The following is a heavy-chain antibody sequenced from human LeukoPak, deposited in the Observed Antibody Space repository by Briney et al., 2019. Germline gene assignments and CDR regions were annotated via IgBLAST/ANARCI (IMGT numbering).Heavy chain of an antibody. Sequence: SETLSLTCATSGYSISSGYFWGWIRQPPGKVLEGFGSIYHSGCTYDNPSLKSRVTISVDTSKNQFSQKLSSVTAADTAVYYCARLLGVVVPAAIGYWGQGTLVTVSS. D-gene: IGHD2-2*01. CDR1: GYSISSGYF. CDR2: IYHSGCT. V-gene: IGHV4-38-2*01. J-gene: IGHJ4*02. CDR3: ARLLGVVVPAAIGY.